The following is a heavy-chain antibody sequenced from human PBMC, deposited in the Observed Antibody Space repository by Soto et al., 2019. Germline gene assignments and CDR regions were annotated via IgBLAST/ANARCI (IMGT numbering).Heavy chain of an antibody. CDR1: VDSVSSNTAA. D-gene: IGHD1-26*01. CDR3: ARVSSGSNYRKADYYYYGIDV. Sequence: SHTLSLTCAISVDSVSSNTAAWNLIRQSPSRGLGWLGRTYYRSKWYNDYEVFVKSRITINPDTTKNQFSLQLDSVTPEDTAVYYCARVSSGSNYRKADYYYYGIDVWGQGTTVTVSS. CDR2: TYYRSKWYN. V-gene: IGHV6-1*01. J-gene: IGHJ6*02.